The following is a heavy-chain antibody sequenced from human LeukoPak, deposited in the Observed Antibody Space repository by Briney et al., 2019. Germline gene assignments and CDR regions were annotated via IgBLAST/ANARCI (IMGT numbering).Heavy chain of an antibody. CDR3: ARAKNTDYGGNSGGAFDI. J-gene: IGHJ3*02. Sequence: GGSLRLSCAASGYTFSSYAMSWVRQAPGKGLEWVSAISGSGGSTYYADSVKGRFTISRDNSKNTLYLQMNSLRAEDTAVYYCARAKNTDYGGNSGGAFDIWGQGTMVTVSS. V-gene: IGHV3-23*01. CDR1: GYTFSSYA. D-gene: IGHD4-23*01. CDR2: ISGSGGST.